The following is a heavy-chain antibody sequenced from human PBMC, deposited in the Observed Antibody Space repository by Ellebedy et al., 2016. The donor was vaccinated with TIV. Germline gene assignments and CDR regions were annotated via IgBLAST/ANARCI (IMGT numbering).Heavy chain of an antibody. Sequence: GESLKISCAASGFTFRNYAMHWVRQAPGKGLEWVAVIWFDGSDKYHADSVKGRFTISRDNSKNTLYLQMNSLRAEDTAVYYCARCGGTYGLYNWFDSWGQGILVTVSS. J-gene: IGHJ5*01. D-gene: IGHD3-10*01. CDR2: IWFDGSDK. CDR1: GFTFRNYA. V-gene: IGHV3-33*01. CDR3: ARCGGTYGLYNWFDS.